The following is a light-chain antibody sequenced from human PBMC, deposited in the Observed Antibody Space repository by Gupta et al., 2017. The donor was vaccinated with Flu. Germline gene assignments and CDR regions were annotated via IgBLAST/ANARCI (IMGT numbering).Light chain of an antibody. CDR3: QQYDFLPVA. Sequence: GDRITITCQASQDVTTYLNWYQQKPGKAPKLLIYDASNLEPGVPSRFSGSGSGTEFTFTISGLQPEDIATYFCQQYDFLPVAFGGGTKVEIK. CDR1: QDVTTY. CDR2: DAS. V-gene: IGKV1-33*01. J-gene: IGKJ4*01.